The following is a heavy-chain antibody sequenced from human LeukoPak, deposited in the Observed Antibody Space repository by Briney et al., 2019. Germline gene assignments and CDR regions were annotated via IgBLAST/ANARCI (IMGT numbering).Heavy chain of an antibody. CDR3: ARPLCGYDFWSGYSDAFDI. V-gene: IGHV5-51*01. CDR2: IYPGDSDT. CDR1: GYSFTSYW. J-gene: IGHJ3*02. Sequence: GESLKISCKGSGYSFTSYWIGWVRQMPGKGLEWMGVIYPGDSDTRYSPSFQGQVTISADKSISTAYLQWSSLKASDTAMYYCARPLCGYDFWSGYSDAFDIWGQGTMVTVSS. D-gene: IGHD3-3*01.